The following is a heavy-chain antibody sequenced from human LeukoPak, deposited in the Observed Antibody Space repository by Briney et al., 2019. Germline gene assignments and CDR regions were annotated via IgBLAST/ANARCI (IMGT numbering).Heavy chain of an antibody. CDR2: IYYSGST. CDR3: ARDHTRVTTSEGPTLVE. J-gene: IGHJ4*02. D-gene: IGHD4-17*01. CDR1: GGSISSYY. Sequence: SETLSLTCTVSGGSISSYYWSWIRQPPGKGLEWIGYIYYSGSTNYNPSLKSRVTISVDTSKNQFSLKLSSVTAADTAVYYCARDHTRVTTSEGPTLVEWGQGTLVTVSS. V-gene: IGHV4-59*01.